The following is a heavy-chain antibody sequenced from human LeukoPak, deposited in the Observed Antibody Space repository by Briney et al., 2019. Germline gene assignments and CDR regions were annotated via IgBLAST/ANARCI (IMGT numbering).Heavy chain of an antibody. CDR2: INAGNGNT. Sequence: ASVKVSCEASGYTFTSYAMHWVRQAPGQRLEWMGWINAGNGNTKYSQKFQGRVTITRDTSASTAYMELSSLRSEDTAVYYCARVLSPTYCGGDCYFDYWGQGTLVTVSS. CDR1: GYTFTSYA. V-gene: IGHV1-3*01. CDR3: ARVLSPTYCGGDCYFDY. D-gene: IGHD2-21*02. J-gene: IGHJ4*02.